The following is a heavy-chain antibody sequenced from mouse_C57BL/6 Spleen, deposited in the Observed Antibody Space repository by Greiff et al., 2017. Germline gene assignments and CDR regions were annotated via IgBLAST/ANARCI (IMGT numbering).Heavy chain of an antibody. Sequence: QVQLQQPGAELVKPGASVKMSCKASGYTFTSYWITWVKQRPGQGLEWIGDIYPGSGSTNYNEKFKSKATLTVDTSSSTAYMQLSSLTSEDSAVYYWARDDGYYDVFAYWGQGTLVTVSA. J-gene: IGHJ3*01. D-gene: IGHD2-3*01. CDR1: GYTFTSYW. V-gene: IGHV1-55*01. CDR2: IYPGSGST. CDR3: ARDDGYYDVFAY.